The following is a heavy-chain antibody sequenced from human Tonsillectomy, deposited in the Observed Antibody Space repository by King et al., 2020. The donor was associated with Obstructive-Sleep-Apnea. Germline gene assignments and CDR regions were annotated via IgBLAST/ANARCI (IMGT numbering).Heavy chain of an antibody. CDR1: GFSLSSSGVG. CDR2: IYWDDDT. V-gene: IGHV2-5*02. D-gene: IGHD3-10*01. CDR3: THFSSGLLARGILDAFDI. J-gene: IGHJ3*02. Sequence: TLKESGPTLVKATQTLTLTCTFSGFSLSSSGVGVAWIRQPPGKALEWLARIYWDDDTRYSPSLKTRLTVTKDTSKNQVFLTMTNVDPVDTATYFCTHFSSGLLARGILDAFDIWGQGTVVNVSP.